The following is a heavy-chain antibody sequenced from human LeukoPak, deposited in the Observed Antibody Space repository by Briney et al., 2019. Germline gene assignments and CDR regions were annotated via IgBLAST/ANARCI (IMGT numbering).Heavy chain of an antibody. CDR3: ASALNSRSSSC. V-gene: IGHV1-2*02. D-gene: IGHD6-13*01. CDR1: GYSFTAYY. Sequence: VASVRVSPTASGYSFTAYYMHWVRQAPGQGREWMGWFNPETGGTNYTQKFQGRDTITTDTTISTAYMELTRLRSDDTAVYYCASALNSRSSSCWGQGTRVTVSS. CDR2: FNPETGGT. J-gene: IGHJ4*02.